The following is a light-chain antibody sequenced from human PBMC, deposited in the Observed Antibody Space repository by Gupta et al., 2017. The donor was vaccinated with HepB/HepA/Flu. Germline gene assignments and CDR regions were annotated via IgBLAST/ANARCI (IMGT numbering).Light chain of an antibody. Sequence: DIQMTQSPSSLSASVGDRVTITCRASQDIRNDVAWFQQKPGKAPKRLVLGAYSLQSGVPSRFFGSGTGTDFSLTISSLQPEDFATYYCLQENNYPCSFGQGTKLEIK. V-gene: IGKV1-17*01. J-gene: IGKJ2*04. CDR2: GAY. CDR3: LQENNYPCS. CDR1: QDIRND.